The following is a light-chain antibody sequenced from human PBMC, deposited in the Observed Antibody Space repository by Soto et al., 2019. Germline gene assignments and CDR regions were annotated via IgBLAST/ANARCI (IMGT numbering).Light chain of an antibody. V-gene: IGKV3-20*01. Sequence: DIVLAQSPGTLSLSPVERATLSCXXXQSVSSSYLAWYQQNTGQDPRLLIYGASSRATGIPDRFSGSGSGTDFTLTISRLEPEDFAVYYCQQYGSSPPGTFGQGTKVDIK. CDR3: QQYGSSPPGT. CDR1: QSVSSSY. CDR2: GAS. J-gene: IGKJ1*01.